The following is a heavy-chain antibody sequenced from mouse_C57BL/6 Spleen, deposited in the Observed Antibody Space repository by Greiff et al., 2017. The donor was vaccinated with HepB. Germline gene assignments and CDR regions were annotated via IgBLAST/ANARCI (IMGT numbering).Heavy chain of an antibody. CDR1: GYTFTSYW. V-gene: IGHV1-69*01. J-gene: IGHJ4*01. CDR2: IDPSDSYT. CDR3: ARVGYGSSYEAMDY. Sequence: VQLQQPGAELVMPGASVKLSCKASGYTFTSYWMHWVKQRPGQGLEWIGEIDPSDSYTNYNQKFKGKSTLTVDKSSSTAYMQLSSLTSEDSAVYYCARVGYGSSYEAMDYWGQGTSVTVSS. D-gene: IGHD1-1*01.